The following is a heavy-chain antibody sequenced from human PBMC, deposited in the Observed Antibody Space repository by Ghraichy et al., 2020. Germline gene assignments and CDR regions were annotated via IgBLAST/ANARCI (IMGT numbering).Heavy chain of an antibody. J-gene: IGHJ4*02. Sequence: GGSLRLSCAAYGFTFSSYAMSWVRQAPGKGLEWVSTISGSGGSTYYADSVKGRFTISRDNSKNTLYLQMNSLRAEDTAVYYCAKVTTERVRGPFDYWGQGTLVTVSS. CDR1: GFTFSSYA. CDR3: AKVTTERVRGPFDY. CDR2: ISGSGGST. D-gene: IGHD1-1*01. V-gene: IGHV3-23*01.